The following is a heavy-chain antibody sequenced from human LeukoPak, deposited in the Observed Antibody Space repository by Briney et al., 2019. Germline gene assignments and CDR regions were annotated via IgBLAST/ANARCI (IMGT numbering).Heavy chain of an antibody. V-gene: IGHV3-74*01. D-gene: IGHD3-9*01. CDR2: INSDGSST. J-gene: IGHJ4*02. CDR3: AKDLVSVRYDILTGYDGY. Sequence: GGSLRLSCAASGFTFSSYWMHWVRQAPGKGLVWVSRINSDGSSTSYADSVKGRFTISRDNAKNTLYLQMNSLRAEDTAVYYCAKDLVSVRYDILTGYDGYWGQGTLVTVSS. CDR1: GFTFSSYW.